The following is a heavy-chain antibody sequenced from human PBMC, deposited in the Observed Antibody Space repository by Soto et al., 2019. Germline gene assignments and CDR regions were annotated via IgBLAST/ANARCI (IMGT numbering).Heavy chain of an antibody. J-gene: IGHJ4*02. Sequence: PGGSLRLSCEASGFNFSSYGMHWVRQAPGKGLEWVAVISYDGSNKYYADSVKGRFTISRDNSKNTLYLQMNSLRAEDTAVYYCAKEGIAVAGDFVDYWGQGTLVTVSS. CDR1: GFNFSSYG. V-gene: IGHV3-30*18. CDR2: ISYDGSNK. D-gene: IGHD6-19*01. CDR3: AKEGIAVAGDFVDY.